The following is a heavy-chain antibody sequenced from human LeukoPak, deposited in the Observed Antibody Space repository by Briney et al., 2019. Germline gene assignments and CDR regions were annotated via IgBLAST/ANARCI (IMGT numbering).Heavy chain of an antibody. Sequence: GGSLRLSCAASGFTVSSNYMSWVRQAPGKGLEWVSVIYSGGSTYYADSVKGRFTISRDNSKNTLYLQMNSLRAEDTAVYYCARGRKSGSYPYYYYGMDVWGQGTTVTVSS. V-gene: IGHV3-53*01. CDR3: ARGRKSGSYPYYYYGMDV. J-gene: IGHJ6*02. CDR1: GFTVSSNY. CDR2: IYSGGST. D-gene: IGHD1-26*01.